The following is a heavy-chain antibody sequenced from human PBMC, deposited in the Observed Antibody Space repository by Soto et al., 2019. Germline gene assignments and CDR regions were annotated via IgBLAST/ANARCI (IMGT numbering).Heavy chain of an antibody. Sequence: QLQLQESGPGLVKPSETLSLTCTVSGGSISSSSYYWGWIRQPPGKGLEWLGSFYYSWRTYYNPSLMRRVTSSVDTSKNQFSLKWSSVTAADMAVYYCARRNYYENSFDIWGQGTMVTVSS. D-gene: IGHD3-22*01. CDR3: ARRNYYENSFDI. CDR1: GGSISSSSYY. J-gene: IGHJ3*02. V-gene: IGHV4-39*01. CDR2: FYYSWRT.